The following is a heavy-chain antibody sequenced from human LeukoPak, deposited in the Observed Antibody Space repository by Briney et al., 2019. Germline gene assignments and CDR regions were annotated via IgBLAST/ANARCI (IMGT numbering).Heavy chain of an antibody. CDR1: GYTFTGYY. V-gene: IGHV1-2*02. CDR2: INPNSGGT. CDR3: ARDGVGGSYENGWYNWFDP. D-gene: IGHD1-26*01. Sequence: ASAKVSCKASGYTFTGYYMHWVRQAPGQGLEWMGWINPNSGGTNYAQKFQGRVTMTRDTSISTAYMELSRLRSDDTAVYYCARDGVGGSYENGWYNWFDPWGQGTLVTVSS. J-gene: IGHJ5*02.